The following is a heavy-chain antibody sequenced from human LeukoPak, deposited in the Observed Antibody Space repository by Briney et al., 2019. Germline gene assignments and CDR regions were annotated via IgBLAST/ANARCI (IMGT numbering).Heavy chain of an antibody. CDR1: GLTFSSYE. D-gene: IGHD2-15*01. J-gene: IGHJ4*02. Sequence: QPGGSLRLSCAASGLTFSSYEMNWVRQAPGKGLEWVSYISSSGSTIYYADSVKGRFTISRDNAKNSLYLQMNSLRAEDTAVYYCAREPRMVVHFDYWGQGTLVTVSS. CDR2: ISSSGSTI. CDR3: AREPRMVVHFDY. V-gene: IGHV3-48*03.